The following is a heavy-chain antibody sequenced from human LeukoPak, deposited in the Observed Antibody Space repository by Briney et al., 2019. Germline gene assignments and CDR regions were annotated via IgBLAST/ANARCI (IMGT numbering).Heavy chain of an antibody. V-gene: IGHV4-39*01. D-gene: IGHD1-26*01. CDR1: GVSISSSSYY. Sequence: SETLSLTCTVSGVSISSSSYYWRWIRQPPGKGLEWIESIYYSGSTYYNPSLKSRVTISVDTSNNHFSLKLSSVTAADTAVYYCARHGTIVEATFRRRIGGNFQHWGQGTLVTVSS. J-gene: IGHJ1*01. CDR2: IYYSGST. CDR3: ARHGTIVEATFRRRIGGNFQH.